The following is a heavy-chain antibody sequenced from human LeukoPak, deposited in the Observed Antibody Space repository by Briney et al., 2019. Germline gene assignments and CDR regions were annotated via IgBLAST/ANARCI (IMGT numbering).Heavy chain of an antibody. V-gene: IGHV1-2*06. Sequence: EASVKVSCKASGYTFIGYYMHWVRQVPGQGLEWMGRINPSTGGTNSAQKFQGRVTMTRDTSISTAYMELSRLTSDDTAIYYCARGQPYGDYNYFDPWGQGTLVTVSS. J-gene: IGHJ5*02. CDR1: GYTFIGYY. CDR2: INPSTGGT. D-gene: IGHD4-17*01. CDR3: ARGQPYGDYNYFDP.